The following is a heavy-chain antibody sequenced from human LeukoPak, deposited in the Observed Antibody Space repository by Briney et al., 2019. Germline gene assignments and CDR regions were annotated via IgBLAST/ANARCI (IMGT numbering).Heavy chain of an antibody. J-gene: IGHJ4*02. D-gene: IGHD1-1*01. V-gene: IGHV4-39*01. CDR3: ARRAAYNNYYFDY. CDR1: GGSISSNSYF. Sequence: SETLSLTCTVSGGSISSNSYFWAWLXQPPXXXXXXIGGIFYSGTTYYNPSLKSRVTISVDTSKNQFSLKVASVTAADTAVYYCARRAAYNNYYFDYWGQGILVTVSS. CDR2: IFYSGTT.